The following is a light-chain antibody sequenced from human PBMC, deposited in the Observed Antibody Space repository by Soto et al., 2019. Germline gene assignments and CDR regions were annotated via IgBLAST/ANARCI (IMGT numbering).Light chain of an antibody. J-gene: IGKJ2*01. V-gene: IGKV3-20*01. CDR3: QQYGSSPPYT. CDR1: HSVSSTY. CDR2: GAS. Sequence: EIVLTQSPGTLSLSRGERATLSCRASHSVSSTYLAWYQQKPGQAPRLLLYGASSRATGIPDRFSGSGSGTDFTLTISRLETEAFAVYYCQQYGSSPPYTFGQGTKLEIK.